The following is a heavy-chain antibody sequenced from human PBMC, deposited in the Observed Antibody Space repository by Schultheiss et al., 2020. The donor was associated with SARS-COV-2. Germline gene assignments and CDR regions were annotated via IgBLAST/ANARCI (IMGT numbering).Heavy chain of an antibody. CDR1: GYTFTSYG. J-gene: IGHJ3*02. Sequence: ASVKVSCKTSGYTFTSYGISWVRQAPGQGLEWMGWISAYNGNTNYAQKLQGRVTMTRDTSTSTVYMELSSLRYDDTAVYYCATERPPGIVVVDAFDIWGQGTMVTVSS. V-gene: IGHV1-18*01. CDR3: ATERPPGIVVVDAFDI. D-gene: IGHD6-19*01. CDR2: ISAYNGNT.